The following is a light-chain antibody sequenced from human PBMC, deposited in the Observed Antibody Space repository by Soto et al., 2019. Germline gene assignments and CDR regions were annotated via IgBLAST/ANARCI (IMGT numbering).Light chain of an antibody. V-gene: IGKV3-20*01. Sequence: LTQSPDTLSLYPGERATLSCRASHSGSSSYLAWYQQRPGQPPRLLIYGVFTREDGIPDRFSGSGSGTDFTLTICSLQPEDSAAYDCQHYSKPQGTFGGGTKVDIK. CDR3: QHYSKPQGT. CDR1: HSGSSSY. J-gene: IGKJ4*02. CDR2: GVF.